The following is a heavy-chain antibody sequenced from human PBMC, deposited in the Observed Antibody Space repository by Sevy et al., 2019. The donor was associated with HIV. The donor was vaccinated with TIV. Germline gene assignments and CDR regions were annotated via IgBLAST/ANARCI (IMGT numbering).Heavy chain of an antibody. CDR2: IIPIFGTA. V-gene: IGHV1-69*13. J-gene: IGHJ6*02. CDR3: ARDRRGGDYYYGMDV. CDR1: GGTFSSYA. Sequence: ASVKVSCKASGGTFSSYAISWVRQAPGQGLEWMGGIIPIFGTANYAQKFQGRVTITADESTSTAYMELSGLRSEDTAVYYCARDRRGGDYYYGMDVWGQGTTVTVSS. D-gene: IGHD3-10*01.